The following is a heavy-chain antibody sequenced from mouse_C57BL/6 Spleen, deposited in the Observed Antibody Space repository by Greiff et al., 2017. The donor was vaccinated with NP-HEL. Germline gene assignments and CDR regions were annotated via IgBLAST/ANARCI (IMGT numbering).Heavy chain of an antibody. Sequence: EVQLQQSGPVLVKPGASVKMSCKASGYTFTDYYMNWVKQSHGKSLEWIGVINPYNGGTSYNQKFKGKATLTVDKSSSTAYMELNSLTSEDSSVYYCARPIYYGNFFDYWGQGTTLTVSS. J-gene: IGHJ2*01. CDR1: GYTFTDYY. CDR2: INPYNGGT. D-gene: IGHD2-1*01. V-gene: IGHV1-19*01. CDR3: ARPIYYGNFFDY.